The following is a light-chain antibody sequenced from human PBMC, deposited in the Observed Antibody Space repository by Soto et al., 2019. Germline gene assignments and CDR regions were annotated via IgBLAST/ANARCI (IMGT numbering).Light chain of an antibody. V-gene: IGKV1-39*01. CDR3: QQSYSSLLLT. J-gene: IGKJ4*01. CDR2: AAS. CDR1: QSISSS. Sequence: DIPMTQSPSSLSASVGDRVTITCRASQSISSSLNWYQQKPGKAPKLLIYAASSLQSGVPSRLSGSGSGTDFTLTISSLQPEDFATYYCQQSYSSLLLTFGGGTKVEIK.